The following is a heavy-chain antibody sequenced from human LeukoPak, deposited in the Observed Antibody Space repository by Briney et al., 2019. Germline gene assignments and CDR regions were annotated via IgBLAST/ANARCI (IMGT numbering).Heavy chain of an antibody. V-gene: IGHV4-38-2*01. CDR3: ARHRGFDYGDYELDY. Sequence: SETLSLTCAVSGYSISSGYYWGWIRPPPGKGLEWIGSNYHSGSTYYNPSLKSRVTISVDTSKNQFSLKLSSVTAADTAVYYCARHRGFDYGDYELDYWGQGTLVTVSS. J-gene: IGHJ4*02. CDR1: GYSISSGYY. D-gene: IGHD4-17*01. CDR2: NYHSGST.